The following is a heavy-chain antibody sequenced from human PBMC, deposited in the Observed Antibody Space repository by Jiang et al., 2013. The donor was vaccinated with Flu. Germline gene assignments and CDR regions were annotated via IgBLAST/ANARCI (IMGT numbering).Heavy chain of an antibody. CDR2: TYYRSKWYN. CDR3: ATGGAAGRYYFDY. Sequence: SSNSAAWNWIRQSPSRGLEWLGRTYYRSKWYNDYAVSVKSRITINPDTSKNQFSLQLNSVTPEDTAVYYCATGGAAGRYYFDYWGQGTLVTVSS. D-gene: IGHD6-13*01. CDR1: SSNSAA. V-gene: IGHV6-1*01. J-gene: IGHJ4*02.